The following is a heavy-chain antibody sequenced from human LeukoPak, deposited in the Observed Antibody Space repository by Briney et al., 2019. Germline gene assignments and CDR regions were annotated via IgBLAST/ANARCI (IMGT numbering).Heavy chain of an antibody. J-gene: IGHJ4*02. CDR2: IYYSGST. CDR3: ASEVSSSWYIDY. CDR1: GGSISSSSYY. D-gene: IGHD6-13*01. V-gene: IGHV4-39*01. Sequence: SETLSLTCTVSGGSISSSSYYWGWIRQPPGKGLEWIGSIYYSGSTYYNPSLKSRVTISVDTSKNQFSLKLSSVTAADTAVYYCASEVSSSWYIDYWGQGTLVTVSS.